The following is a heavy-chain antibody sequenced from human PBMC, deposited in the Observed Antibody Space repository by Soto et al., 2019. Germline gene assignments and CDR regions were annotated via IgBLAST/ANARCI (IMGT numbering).Heavy chain of an antibody. CDR1: GFTVSSNY. CDR2: IYSGGST. CDR3: ASSRDNWNLNYYYYYYMDV. Sequence: PGGSLRLSCAASGFTVSSNYMSWVRQAPGKGLEWVSVIYSGGSTYYADSVKGRFTISRDNSKNTLYLQMNSLRAEDTAVYYCASSRDNWNLNYYYYYYMDVWGKGTTVTVSS. J-gene: IGHJ6*03. V-gene: IGHV3-66*01. D-gene: IGHD1-20*01.